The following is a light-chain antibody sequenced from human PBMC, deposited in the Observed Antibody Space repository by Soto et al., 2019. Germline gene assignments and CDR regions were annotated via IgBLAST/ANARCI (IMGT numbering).Light chain of an antibody. J-gene: IGKJ2*01. CDR3: QQYYSRPPVT. V-gene: IGKV4-1*01. CDR1: QSVLYSSNNKNY. CDR2: WAS. Sequence: EIVMTQSPDSLAVSLGERATINCKASQSVLYSSNNKNYLAWYQQKPGQPPKLLIYWASTRESGVPDRFSGSGSETDFTLTISSLQAEDVAVHFCQQYYSRPPVTFGQGTKLEIK.